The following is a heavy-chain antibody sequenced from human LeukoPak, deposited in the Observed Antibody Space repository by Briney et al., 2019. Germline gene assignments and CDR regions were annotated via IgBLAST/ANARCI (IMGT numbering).Heavy chain of an antibody. Sequence: GGSLRLSCAASGFPFSSYDMYWVRQAPGKGLDWVAFVRYDGSQKYYADSVKGRFPLSRDNSKNTLYLQMNSLRAEDTAVFYCAKGGARLHSYYFDYWGQGTLVTVSS. CDR3: AKGGARLHSYYFDY. V-gene: IGHV3-30*02. D-gene: IGHD1-26*01. CDR1: GFPFSSYD. CDR2: VRYDGSQK. J-gene: IGHJ4*02.